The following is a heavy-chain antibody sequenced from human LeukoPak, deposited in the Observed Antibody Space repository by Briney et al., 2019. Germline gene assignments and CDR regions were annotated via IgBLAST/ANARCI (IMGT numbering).Heavy chain of an antibody. CDR1: GGSISSINHH. CDR3: VRHDGRSGGTMGAFDS. Sequence: SETLSLTCTVSGGSISSINHHWGWVRQSPGKDLEWIGSIYNGRTTFSNPSLNSRATISIVTSKNQFSLQLNSVTAADTAVYYCVRHDGRSGGTMGAFDSWGQGSLVTVSS. V-gene: IGHV4-39*01. J-gene: IGHJ5*01. D-gene: IGHD4-23*01. CDR2: IYNGRTT.